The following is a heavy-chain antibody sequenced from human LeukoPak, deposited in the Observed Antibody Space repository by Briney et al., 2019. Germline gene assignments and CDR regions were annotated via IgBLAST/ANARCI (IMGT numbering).Heavy chain of an antibody. Sequence: SETLSLTCTVSGGSISSGGYYWGWIRQPPGKGLEWIGYIYHSGSTYYNPSLKSRVTISVDKSKNQFSLKLSSVTAADTAVYYCARVITGTTATLYYYYGMDVWGQGTTVTVSS. J-gene: IGHJ6*02. CDR1: GGSISSGGYY. CDR2: IYHSGST. V-gene: IGHV4-30-2*01. D-gene: IGHD1-20*01. CDR3: ARVITGTTATLYYYYGMDV.